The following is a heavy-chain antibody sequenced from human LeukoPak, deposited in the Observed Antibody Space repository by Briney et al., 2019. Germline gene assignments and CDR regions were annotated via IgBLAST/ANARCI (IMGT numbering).Heavy chain of an antibody. Sequence: PSETLSLTCTVSGGSISSYYWSWIRQPPGKGLEWIGYIYYSGSTNYNPSLKSRVTISVDTSKNQFSLKLSSVTAADTAVYYCARVSGWHHKEDYWGQGTLVTVSS. CDR1: GGSISSYY. D-gene: IGHD6-19*01. J-gene: IGHJ4*02. V-gene: IGHV4-59*01. CDR2: IYYSGST. CDR3: ARVSGWHHKEDY.